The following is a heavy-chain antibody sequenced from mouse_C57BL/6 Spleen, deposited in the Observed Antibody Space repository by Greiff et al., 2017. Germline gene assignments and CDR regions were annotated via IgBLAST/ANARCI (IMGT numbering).Heavy chain of an antibody. J-gene: IGHJ1*03. CDR1: GYSFTGYF. Sequence: VQLKESGPELVKPGDSVKISCKASGYSFTGYFMNWVMQSHGKSLEWIGRINPYNGDTFYNQKFKGKATLTVDKSSSTAHMELRSLTSEDSAVYYCARSDYYGYFDVWGTGTTVTVSS. CDR3: ARSDYYGYFDV. D-gene: IGHD2-4*01. CDR2: INPYNGDT. V-gene: IGHV1-20*01.